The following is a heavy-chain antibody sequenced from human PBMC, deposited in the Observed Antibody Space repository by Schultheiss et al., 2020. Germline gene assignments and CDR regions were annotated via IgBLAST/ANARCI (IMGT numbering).Heavy chain of an antibody. J-gene: IGHJ4*02. CDR2: IYYSGST. CDR1: GGSISSSSYY. CDR3: ARGYCSGGSCSQV. V-gene: IGHV4-39*07. D-gene: IGHD2-15*01. Sequence: SETLSLTCTVSGGSISSSSYYWGWIRQPPGKGLEWIGSIYYSGSTNYNPSLKSRVTISVDTSKNQFSLKLSSVTAADTAVYYCARGYCSGGSCSQVWGQGTLVTVSS.